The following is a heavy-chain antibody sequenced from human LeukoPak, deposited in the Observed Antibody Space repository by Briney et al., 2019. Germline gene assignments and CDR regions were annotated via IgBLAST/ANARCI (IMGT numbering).Heavy chain of an antibody. Sequence: PGGSLRLSCEASGFSFSTYFLSWIRQAQGKGLELVSYITNSGRSTKYADAVKGRFTISRDNAKQSVYLEMTDLRAEDTAVYYWAREDSGYYHVFASWGQGTLVTVSS. CDR2: ITNSGRST. D-gene: IGHD6-13*01. CDR1: GFSFSTYF. J-gene: IGHJ4*02. CDR3: AREDSGYYHVFAS. V-gene: IGHV3-11*04.